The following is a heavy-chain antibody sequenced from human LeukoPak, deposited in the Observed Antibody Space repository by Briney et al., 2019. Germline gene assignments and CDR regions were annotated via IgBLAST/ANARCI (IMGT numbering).Heavy chain of an antibody. CDR1: GFTFSAFD. D-gene: IGHD1-26*01. J-gene: IGHJ4*02. CDR2: IDTAGAT. Sequence: GGSLRLSCAASGFTFSAFDMHWVRQVTGKRLEWVSGIDTAGATYYPGSVKGRFTISRENAKNSLDLHMNGLRAGDTAVYYCARRMRATRQALFASWGQGALVAVSS. V-gene: IGHV3-13*01. CDR3: ARRMRATRQALFAS.